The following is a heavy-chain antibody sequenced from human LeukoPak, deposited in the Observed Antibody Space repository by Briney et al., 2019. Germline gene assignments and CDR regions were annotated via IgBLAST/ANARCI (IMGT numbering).Heavy chain of an antibody. V-gene: IGHV3-23*01. CDR3: AKAQTIMITFGGVMDY. CDR1: GFTFSSYG. J-gene: IGHJ4*02. CDR2: ISGSGGST. Sequence: PGGSLRLSCAASGFTFSSYGMSWVRQAPGKGLEWVSAISGSGGSTYYADSVKGRFTISRDNSKNTLYLQTNSLRAEDTAVYYCAKAQTIMITFGGVMDYWGQGTLVTVSS. D-gene: IGHD3-16*01.